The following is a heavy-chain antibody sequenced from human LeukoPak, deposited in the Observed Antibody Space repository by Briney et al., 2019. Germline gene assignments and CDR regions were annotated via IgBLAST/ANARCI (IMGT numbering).Heavy chain of an antibody. CDR1: GYTFTSYY. V-gene: IGHV1-46*01. CDR2: INPSGGST. D-gene: IGHD3-3*01. Sequence: ASVKVSCKASGYTFTSYYMHWVRQAPGQGLEWVGIINPSGGSTSYAQKFQGRVTMTRDTSTSTVYMELSSLRSEDTAVYYCASSSLRFLEWSLSGDYGMDVWGQGTTVTVSS. J-gene: IGHJ6*02. CDR3: ASSSLRFLEWSLSGDYGMDV.